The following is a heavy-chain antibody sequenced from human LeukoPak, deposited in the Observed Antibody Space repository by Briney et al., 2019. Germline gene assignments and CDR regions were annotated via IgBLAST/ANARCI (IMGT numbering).Heavy chain of an antibody. CDR2: INPNSGGT. CDR3: ARGRPYYDILTGYPFDY. D-gene: IGHD3-9*01. Sequence: GASAKASCKASGYTFTGYYMHWVRQAPGQGLEWMGWINPNSGGTNYAQKFQGRVTMTRDTSISTAYMELSRLRSDDTAVYYCARGRPYYDILTGYPFDYWGQGTLVTVSS. CDR1: GYTFTGYY. V-gene: IGHV1-2*02. J-gene: IGHJ4*02.